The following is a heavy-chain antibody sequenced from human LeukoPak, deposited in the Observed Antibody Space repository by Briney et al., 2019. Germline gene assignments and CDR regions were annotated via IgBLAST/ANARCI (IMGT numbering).Heavy chain of an antibody. J-gene: IGHJ4*02. CDR1: GGSISSYY. CDR2: IYYSGST. V-gene: IGHV4-59*01. Sequence: SETLSLTCTVSGGSISSYYWSWIRQPPGKGLEWIGYIYYSGSTNYNPSLKSRVTISVDTSKNQFSLKLSSVTAADTAVYYCARLQSIFGVVIPYYFDYWGQGTLVTVSS. D-gene: IGHD3-3*01. CDR3: ARLQSIFGVVIPYYFDY.